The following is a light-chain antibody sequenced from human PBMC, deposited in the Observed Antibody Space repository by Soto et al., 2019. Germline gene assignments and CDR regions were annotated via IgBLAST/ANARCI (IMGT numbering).Light chain of an antibody. Sequence: QSALTQPASVSGSPGQSITISCTGTSSDVGSYNLVSWYQQLPGKAPILIIYEVNERPSGISNRFSGSKSGNTASLTISGLQGEDEADYYCWSYAGSSIFVFGGGTKLTVL. CDR2: EVN. CDR3: WSYAGSSIFV. CDR1: SSDVGSYNL. V-gene: IGLV2-23*02. J-gene: IGLJ2*01.